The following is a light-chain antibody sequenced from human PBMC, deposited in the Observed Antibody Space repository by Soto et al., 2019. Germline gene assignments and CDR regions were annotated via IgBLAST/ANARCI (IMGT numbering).Light chain of an antibody. CDR1: SSDVGGYHY. Sequence: QSVLTQPPSASGSPGQSVTISCTGTSSDVGGYHYVSWYQQHQGKAPKLMIYEVSKRPSGVPDRFSGSKSGNTASLTVSGLQAEDEADYYCSSYAGSNNVVFGGGTKVTVL. CDR3: SSYAGSNNVV. CDR2: EVS. J-gene: IGLJ2*01. V-gene: IGLV2-8*01.